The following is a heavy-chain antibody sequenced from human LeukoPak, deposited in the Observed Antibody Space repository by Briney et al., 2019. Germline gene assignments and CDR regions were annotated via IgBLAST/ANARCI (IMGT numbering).Heavy chain of an antibody. Sequence: QPGGSLRLSCAASGFTFSSYAMSWVRQAPGKGLKWVSAISGSGGSTYYADSVKGRFTISRDNSKNTLYLQMNSLRAEDTAVYYCAKDQLLEYYYGSGSSFDYWGQGTLVTVSS. CDR1: GFTFSSYA. J-gene: IGHJ4*02. CDR3: AKDQLLEYYYGSGSSFDY. D-gene: IGHD3-10*01. CDR2: ISGSGGST. V-gene: IGHV3-23*01.